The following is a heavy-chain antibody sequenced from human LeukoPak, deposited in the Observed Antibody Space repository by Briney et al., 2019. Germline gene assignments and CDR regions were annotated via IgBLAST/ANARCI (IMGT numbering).Heavy chain of an antibody. CDR2: IFYTGST. D-gene: IGHD3-9*01. Sequence: PSETLSLTCTVSGGSVTSGSYYWGWIRQPPGKGLEWIECIFYTGSTNYNPSLKSRVTISVDTSKNQFSLKLSSVTAADTALYYCAAVLTAYSSIDYWGQGTLVTVSS. J-gene: IGHJ4*02. V-gene: IGHV4-61*01. CDR1: GGSVTSGSYY. CDR3: AAVLTAYSSIDY.